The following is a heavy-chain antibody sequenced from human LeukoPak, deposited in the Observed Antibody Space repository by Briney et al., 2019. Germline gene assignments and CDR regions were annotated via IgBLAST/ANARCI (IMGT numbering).Heavy chain of an antibody. Sequence: PPGRSLRLSCAASGFTFSSYGMHWVRQAPGKGLEWVAVIWYDGSNKYYADSVKGRFTISRDNANNSMHLQMNSLRAEDTAVYYCASRPGYSYAFDQWGQGTVVTVSS. CDR2: IWYDGSNK. CDR3: ASRPGYSYAFDQ. V-gene: IGHV3-33*03. D-gene: IGHD5-18*01. J-gene: IGHJ4*02. CDR1: GFTFSSYG.